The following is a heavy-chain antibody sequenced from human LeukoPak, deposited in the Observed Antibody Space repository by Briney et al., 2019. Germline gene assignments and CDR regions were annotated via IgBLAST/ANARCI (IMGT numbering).Heavy chain of an antibody. Sequence: PSQTLSLTCTVPGGSISSGGYYWSWIRQHPGKGLEWIGYIYYSGSTYYNPSLKSRVTISVDTSKNQFSLKLSSVTAADTAVYYCASLTYSSLSAVDYWGQGTLVTVSS. CDR1: GGSISSGGYY. J-gene: IGHJ4*02. V-gene: IGHV4-31*03. D-gene: IGHD6-6*01. CDR2: IYYSGST. CDR3: ASLTYSSLSAVDY.